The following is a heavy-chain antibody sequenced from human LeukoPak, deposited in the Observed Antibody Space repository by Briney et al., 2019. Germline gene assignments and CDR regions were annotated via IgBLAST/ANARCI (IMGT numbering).Heavy chain of an antibody. CDR3: ATRQLHMTADSQVDY. Sequence: SETLSLTCTVSGGSITSVLHYWSWIRQPAGKGLEWIGRFYGSGSTTYNPSLECRVTISVDTAKNQFFLNLRSVTAADTAVYYCATRQLHMTADSQVDYWGQGTLVTVSS. CDR1: GGSITSVLHY. CDR2: FYGSGST. D-gene: IGHD5-24*01. V-gene: IGHV4-61*02. J-gene: IGHJ4*02.